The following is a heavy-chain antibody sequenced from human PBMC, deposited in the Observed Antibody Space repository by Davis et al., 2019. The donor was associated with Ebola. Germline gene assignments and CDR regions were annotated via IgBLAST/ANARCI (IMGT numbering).Heavy chain of an antibody. CDR1: GYTFTSYG. J-gene: IGHJ4*02. V-gene: IGHV1-18*04. CDR3: ARSLGYSYGVDY. Sequence: ASVKVSCKASGYTFTSYGITWVRQAPGQGLEWMGWINPHNGNTNYAQNVQGRVTMTTDTSTSTAYMEVGSLRSEDTAVYYCARSLGYSYGVDYWGQGTLVTVSS. CDR2: INPHNGNT. D-gene: IGHD5-18*01.